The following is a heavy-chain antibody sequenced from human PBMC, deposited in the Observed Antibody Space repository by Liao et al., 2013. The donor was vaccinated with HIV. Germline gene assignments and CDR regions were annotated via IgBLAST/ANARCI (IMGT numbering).Heavy chain of an antibody. CDR1: GASISSGRYS. CDR2: VYTTGIP. CDR3: ATEDGSGKYFPFYFAS. J-gene: IGHJ4*02. D-gene: IGHD3-10*01. Sequence: QVQLQESGPGLVKPSQTLSLTCTVSGASISSGRYSWSWIRQPAGKGLEWLGRVYTTGIPTFNPSLKSRLTMSVDASKNQFSLKLNSVTAADTAVYFCATEDGSGKYFPFYFASWGQGTLVTGLL. V-gene: IGHV4-61*02.